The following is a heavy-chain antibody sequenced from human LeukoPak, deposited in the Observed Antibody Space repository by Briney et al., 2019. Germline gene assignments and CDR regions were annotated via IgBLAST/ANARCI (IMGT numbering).Heavy chain of an antibody. CDR2: IYHSGST. Sequence: PSETLSLTCTVSGYSISSGYYWGWIRQPPGKGLEWIGSIYHSGSTYYNPSLKSRVTISVDTSKNQFSLKLSSVTAADTAVYYCARGEHSSSWAYMDVWGKGTTVTVSS. CDR1: GYSISSGYY. D-gene: IGHD6-13*01. J-gene: IGHJ6*03. V-gene: IGHV4-38-2*02. CDR3: ARGEHSSSWAYMDV.